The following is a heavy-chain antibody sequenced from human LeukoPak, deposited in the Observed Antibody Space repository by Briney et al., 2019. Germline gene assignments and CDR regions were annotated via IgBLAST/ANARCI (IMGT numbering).Heavy chain of an antibody. CDR2: IYYTGTT. CDR1: AGSVSNGNYY. Sequence: SETLSLTCTVSAGSVSNGNYYWSWLRQPPGKALEWIGYIYYTGTTYYIPSLEGRVTISVDTSKNQFSVKLNSVTAADTAVYYCARVLRAASWRSYDYWGQGSLVTVSS. J-gene: IGHJ4*02. CDR3: ARVLRAASWRSYDY. V-gene: IGHV4-61*01. D-gene: IGHD5-18*01.